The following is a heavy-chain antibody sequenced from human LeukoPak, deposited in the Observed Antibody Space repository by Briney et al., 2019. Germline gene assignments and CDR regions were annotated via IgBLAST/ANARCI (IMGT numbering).Heavy chain of an antibody. J-gene: IGHJ4*02. CDR2: IHNTGTA. CDR1: GGXISGYY. D-gene: IGHD2-8*02. Sequence: SDTLSLTCTVSGGXISGYYCSWIRQSPGPGLEFIAHIHNTGTANYNPSLKSPVTISVDTSKNQFSLNLSSVTAADTAVYFCARLGFCTVDRCLDDYWGQGVLVTVSS. V-gene: IGHV4-59*07. CDR3: ARLGFCTVDRCLDDY.